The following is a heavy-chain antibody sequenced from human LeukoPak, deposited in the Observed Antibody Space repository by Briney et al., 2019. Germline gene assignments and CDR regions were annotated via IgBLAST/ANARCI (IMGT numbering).Heavy chain of an antibody. V-gene: IGHV3-21*01. CDR2: ITSSNTYI. Sequence: GGSLRLSCVGSGFTFSAYGMNWVRQAPGKGLEWVSSITSSNTYIYYADSVEGRFTISRDNAKNSVYLEMNNLRAEDTAVYYCASSIVVIPAVVGNWFDPWGQGTLVTVSS. CDR3: ASSIVVIPAVVGNWFDP. CDR1: GFTFSAYG. D-gene: IGHD2-2*01. J-gene: IGHJ5*02.